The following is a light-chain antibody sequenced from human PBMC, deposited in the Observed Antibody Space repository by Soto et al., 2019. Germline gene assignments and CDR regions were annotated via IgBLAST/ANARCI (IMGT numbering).Light chain of an antibody. CDR2: DAS. J-gene: IGKJ4*02. Sequence: ETVLTQSPATLSLSPGERATLSCRASRSVGRSLAWYQQKPGQAPTLLIYDASNRATGIPARFSGSGSGTDFTLTISSLEPEDFAIYYCQQRTNWHLTFGGGTTVEIK. CDR1: RSVGRS. CDR3: QQRTNWHLT. V-gene: IGKV3-11*01.